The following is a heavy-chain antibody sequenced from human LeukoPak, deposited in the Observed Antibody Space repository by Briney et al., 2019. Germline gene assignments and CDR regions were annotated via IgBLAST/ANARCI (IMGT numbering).Heavy chain of an antibody. V-gene: IGHV4-4*07. CDR2: IYTSGST. J-gene: IGHJ6*03. CDR3: ARSSGRDYYMDV. Sequence: SETLSLTCTVSGGSISSYYWSWIRQPAGKGREWIGHIYTSGSTNYNPSLKSRVTMSVDSSKNRFSLELSSVTAADTAVYYCARSSGRDYYMDVWGKGTTVTVSS. D-gene: IGHD1-26*01. CDR1: GGSISSYY.